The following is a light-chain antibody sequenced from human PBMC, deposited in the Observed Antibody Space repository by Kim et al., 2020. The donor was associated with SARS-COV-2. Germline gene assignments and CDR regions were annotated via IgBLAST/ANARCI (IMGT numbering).Light chain of an antibody. CDR3: QGCSRSQCT. V-gene: IGKV3-20*01. J-gene: IGKJ1*01. CDR1: QTVSSNY. CDR2: GAS. Sequence: ELVLTQSPATLSLSPGERATLSCRASQTVSSNYVAWYQQRPGQAPRLLISGASSRATGIPDRFSGSESGTDFTLTISRLEREDIAVYCSQGCSRSQCTFGQGTKMEIK.